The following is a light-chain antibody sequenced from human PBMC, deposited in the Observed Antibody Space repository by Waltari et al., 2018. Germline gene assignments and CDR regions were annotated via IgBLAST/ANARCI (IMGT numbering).Light chain of an antibody. CDR1: QSVLYSSNNKNY. V-gene: IGKV4-1*01. CDR3: QQYYSIPPT. Sequence: DIVMTRSPDSLAVSLGERATINCKSSQSVLYSSNNKNYLAWYQQKPGQPPKLLIYWASTREPGVPDRFSGSGSATDFTLTISSLQAEDVAVYYCQQYYSIPPTFGQGTKVEIK. J-gene: IGKJ1*01. CDR2: WAS.